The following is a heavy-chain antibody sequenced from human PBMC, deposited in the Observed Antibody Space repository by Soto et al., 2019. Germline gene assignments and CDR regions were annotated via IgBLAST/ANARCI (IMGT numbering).Heavy chain of an antibody. J-gene: IGHJ4*02. V-gene: IGHV3-9*01. D-gene: IGHD6-13*01. CDR2: ISWNSGSI. CDR1: GFTFDDYA. Sequence: EVQLVESGGGLVQPGRSLRLSCAASGFTFDDYAMHWVRQAPGKGLEWVSGISWNSGSIGYADSVKGRFTISRDNAKNSLYLQMNSLRAEDTALYYCAKDRWRRYSSSWSDYWGQGTLVTVSS. CDR3: AKDRWRRYSSSWSDY.